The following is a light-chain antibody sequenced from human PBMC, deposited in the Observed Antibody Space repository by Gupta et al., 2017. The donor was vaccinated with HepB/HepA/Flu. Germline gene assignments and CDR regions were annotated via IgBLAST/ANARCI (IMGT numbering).Light chain of an antibody. Sequence: EIEMTQSSATLSVSPGERATLSCRASQSVSSKLAWYQQKPGQAPRLLIYGASTRATGIPARFSGSGCGTEFTLTISSLQSEDFAVYSCQQYNNWPLTFGGGTKVEIK. V-gene: IGKV3-15*01. CDR2: GAS. CDR3: QQYNNWPLT. J-gene: IGKJ4*01. CDR1: QSVSSK.